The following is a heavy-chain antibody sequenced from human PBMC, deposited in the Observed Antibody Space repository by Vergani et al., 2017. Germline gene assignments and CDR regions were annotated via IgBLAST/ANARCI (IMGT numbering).Heavy chain of an antibody. D-gene: IGHD2-15*01. J-gene: IGHJ4*02. CDR2: IYYSGST. CDR1: GGSISSYY. Sequence: QVQLQESGPGLVKPSETLSLTCTVSGGSISSYYWSWIRQPPGQGLEWIGYIYYSGSTNYNPSLKSRVTISVDTSKNRFSLTLSSVTAADTAVYYCARGIRYGSGGSCYLTPLDYWGQGTLVTVSS. CDR3: ARGIRYGSGGSCYLTPLDY. V-gene: IGHV4-59*01.